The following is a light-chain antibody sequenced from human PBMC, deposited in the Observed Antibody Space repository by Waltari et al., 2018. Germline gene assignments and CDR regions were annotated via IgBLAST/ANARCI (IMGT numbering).Light chain of an antibody. Sequence: EIVSTQSPATLSVSPGERATLSCRASQTGINYLPWYHQKPGQAPRLLIYDASNRATGIPARFSGSGSGTDFALTTSSLEPEDFTFYYCQQRSNWLTFGGGTKVEIK. V-gene: IGKV3-11*01. CDR2: DAS. CDR1: QTGINY. J-gene: IGKJ4*01. CDR3: QQRSNWLT.